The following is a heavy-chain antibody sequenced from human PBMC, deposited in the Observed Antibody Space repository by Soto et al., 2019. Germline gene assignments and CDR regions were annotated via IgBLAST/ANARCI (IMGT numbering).Heavy chain of an antibody. CDR3: AETGFGWFDP. V-gene: IGHV4-34*01. CDR2: INHSGST. J-gene: IGHJ5*02. D-gene: IGHD7-27*01. CDR1: GGSFSGYY. Sequence: QVQLQQWGAGLLKPSETLSLTCAVYGGSFSGYYWSWIRQPPGKGLEWIGEINHSGSTNYNPALKSRVTISVDTAKNQFSLKLSSVTAADTAVYYCAETGFGWFDPWGQGTLVTVSS.